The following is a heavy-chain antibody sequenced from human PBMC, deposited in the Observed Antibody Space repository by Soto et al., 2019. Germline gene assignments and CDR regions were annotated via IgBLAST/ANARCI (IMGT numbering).Heavy chain of an antibody. CDR1: GYSISSGYY. CDR2: IYHSGST. J-gene: IGHJ6*02. CDR3: ARDWRGSYYYYGMDV. V-gene: IGHV4-38-2*02. D-gene: IGHD3-3*01. Sequence: KPSETLSLTCAVSGYSISSGYYWGWIRQPPGKGLEWIGSIYHSGSTYYNPSLKSRVTISVDTSKNQFSLKLSSVTAADTAVYYCARDWRGSYYYYGMDVWGQGTTATVSS.